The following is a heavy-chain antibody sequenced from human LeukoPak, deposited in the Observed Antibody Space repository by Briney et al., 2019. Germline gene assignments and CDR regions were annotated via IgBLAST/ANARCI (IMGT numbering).Heavy chain of an antibody. J-gene: IGHJ4*02. CDR2: IYAGNSDT. D-gene: IGHD5-24*01. V-gene: IGHV5-51*01. CDR1: GYTFTTSW. CDR3: AILNHPDGRVY. Sequence: GESLKISFQGFGYTFTTSWIGWVRQLPWKGLEWMAIIYAGNSDTKYSPSFQGQVSISTDRSISTAYLQWSSLQASDTAIYYCAILNHPDGRVYWGQGTPVTVSS.